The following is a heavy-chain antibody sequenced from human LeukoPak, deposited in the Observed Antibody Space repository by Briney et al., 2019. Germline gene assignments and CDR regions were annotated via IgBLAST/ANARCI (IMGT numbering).Heavy chain of an antibody. CDR2: IRGSGDRT. V-gene: IGHV3-23*01. Sequence: GGSLRLSCAASGFTFSSYAMSWVRQAPGKGLEWVSAIRGSGDRTHYADSVKGRFTISRDNSKNTLYLQMNSLRAEDTAVYYCAKDSKIVGATFRSYHYMELWGKGTAVTVSS. CDR1: GFTFSSYA. CDR3: AKDSKIVGATFRSYHYMEL. J-gene: IGHJ6*03. D-gene: IGHD1-26*01.